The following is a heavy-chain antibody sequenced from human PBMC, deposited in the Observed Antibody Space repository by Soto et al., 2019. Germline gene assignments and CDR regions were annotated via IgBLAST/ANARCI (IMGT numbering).Heavy chain of an antibody. CDR3: ARPPFGNFDDYYNGMDV. D-gene: IGHD3-10*01. Sequence: HPGGALRLPCVGSGFTFRSYAMPWVPRAPGKGLDWVAVISYDGRREYYAESVKGRFTISRDNSKNTLYLQVNSLTVEDTAVYYCARPPFGNFDDYYNGMDVWGQGTTVTVSS. V-gene: IGHV3-30*03. CDR1: GFTFRSYA. J-gene: IGHJ6*02. CDR2: ISYDGRRE.